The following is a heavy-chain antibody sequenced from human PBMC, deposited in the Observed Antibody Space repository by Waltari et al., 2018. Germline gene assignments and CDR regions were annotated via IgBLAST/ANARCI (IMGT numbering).Heavy chain of an antibody. V-gene: IGHV4-38-2*01. CDR3: ARQGPNYDYIWGSYDY. Sequence: QVQLQESGPGLGKPSETLSLTCAVSGYSISSGYYWGWIRQPPGKGLEWIGSIYHSGSTYYNPSLKSRVTISVDTSKNQFSLKLSSVTAADTAVYYCARQGPNYDYIWGSYDYWGQGTLVTVSS. D-gene: IGHD3-16*01. CDR2: IYHSGST. J-gene: IGHJ4*02. CDR1: GYSISSGYY.